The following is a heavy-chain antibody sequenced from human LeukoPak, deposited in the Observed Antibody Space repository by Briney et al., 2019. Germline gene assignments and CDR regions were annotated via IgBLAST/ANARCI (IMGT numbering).Heavy chain of an antibody. J-gene: IGHJ4*02. CDR3: ARELAVAATGY. V-gene: IGHV3-48*01. CDR1: GFTFSSYS. CDR2: ISSSSTTI. D-gene: IGHD2-15*01. Sequence: GGSLRLSCAASGFTFSSYSMNWVRQAPGKGLEWVSYISSSSTTIYYADSVKGRFTISRDNAKNSLFLQMNSLRAEDTAVYYCARELAVAATGYWGQGTLVTVSS.